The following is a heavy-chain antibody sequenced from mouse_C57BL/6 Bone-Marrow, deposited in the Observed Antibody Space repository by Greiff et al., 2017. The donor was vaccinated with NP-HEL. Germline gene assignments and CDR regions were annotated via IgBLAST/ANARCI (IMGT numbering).Heavy chain of an antibody. V-gene: IGHV5-12*01. CDR1: GFTFSDYY. CDR3: ARHRDGYDENAMDY. Sequence: DVMLVESGGGLVQPGGSLKLSCAASGFTFSDYYMYWVRQTPEKRLEWVAYISNGGGSTYYPDTVKGRFTISRDNAKNTLYLQMSRLKSEDTAMYYCARHRDGYDENAMDYWGQGTSVTVSS. D-gene: IGHD2-2*01. J-gene: IGHJ4*01. CDR2: ISNGGGST.